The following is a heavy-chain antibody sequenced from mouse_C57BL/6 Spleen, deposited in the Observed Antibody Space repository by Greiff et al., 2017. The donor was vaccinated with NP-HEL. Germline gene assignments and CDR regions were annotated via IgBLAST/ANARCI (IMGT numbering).Heavy chain of an antibody. Sequence: VQLQQSGAELARPGASVKMSCKASGYTFTSYTMHWVKQRPGQGLEWIGYINPSSGYTKYNQKFKDKATLTADKSSSTAYMQLRSLTSEGSADYYCARSRTTVVGPGYFDYWGQGTTLTVSS. V-gene: IGHV1-4*01. D-gene: IGHD1-1*01. CDR3: ARSRTTVVGPGYFDY. J-gene: IGHJ2*01. CDR1: GYTFTSYT. CDR2: INPSSGYT.